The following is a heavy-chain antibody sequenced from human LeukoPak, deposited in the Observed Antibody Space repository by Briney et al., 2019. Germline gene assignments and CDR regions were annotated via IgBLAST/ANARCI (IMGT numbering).Heavy chain of an antibody. V-gene: IGHV4-4*07. CDR1: GGSISSYY. CDR2: IYTSGST. D-gene: IGHD3-10*01. CDR3: ARDTGTYYYGSGSQHAFDM. Sequence: SETLSLTCTVSGGSISSYYWSWIRQPAGKGLEWIGRIYTSGSTNYNPSLKSRVTMSVDTSKNQFSLKLSSVTAADTALYYCARDTGTYYYGSGSQHAFDMWGQGTMVTVSS. J-gene: IGHJ3*02.